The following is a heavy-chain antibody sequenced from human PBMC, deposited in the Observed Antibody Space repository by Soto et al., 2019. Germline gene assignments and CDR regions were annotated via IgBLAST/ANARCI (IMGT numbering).Heavy chain of an antibody. CDR3: ARDRPYLDAFDI. CDR1: GFTFSSYS. CDR2: ISSSSSYI. Sequence: GGSLRLSCAASGFTFSSYSMNLVRQAPGKGLEWVSSISSSSSYIYYADSVKGRFTISRDNAKNSLYLQMNSLRAEDTAVYYCARDRPYLDAFDIWGQGTMVTVSS. J-gene: IGHJ3*02. D-gene: IGHD2-8*01. V-gene: IGHV3-21*01.